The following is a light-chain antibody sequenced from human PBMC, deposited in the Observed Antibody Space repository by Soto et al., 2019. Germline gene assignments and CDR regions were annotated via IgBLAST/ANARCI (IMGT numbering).Light chain of an antibody. CDR2: EVT. CDR1: SSDVGGYDY. CDR3: SSYAGSNIGV. V-gene: IGLV2-8*01. J-gene: IGLJ1*01. Sequence: QSVLNQPPSASGSPGQSVTISCTGTSSDVGGYDYVSWYQHHPGKAPKLMIYEVTKRPSGVPDRFSGSKSGNTASLTVSGLQAEDEADYYCSSYAGSNIGVFGTGTKVTVL.